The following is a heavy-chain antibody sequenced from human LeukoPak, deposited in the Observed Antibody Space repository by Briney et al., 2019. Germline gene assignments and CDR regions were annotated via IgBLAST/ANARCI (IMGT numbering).Heavy chain of an antibody. Sequence: ASVKVSCMVSGYTLTELSMHWVRPAPGKGLEWMGGFDPEDGETLYAQKFQGRVTMTEDTPTDTAYMELSSLRSEDTAVYYCAKGLLEHDSSGYYSLEYWGQGTLVTVSS. CDR3: AKGLLEHDSSGYYSLEY. D-gene: IGHD3-22*01. V-gene: IGHV1-24*01. CDR1: GYTLTELS. J-gene: IGHJ4*02. CDR2: FDPEDGET.